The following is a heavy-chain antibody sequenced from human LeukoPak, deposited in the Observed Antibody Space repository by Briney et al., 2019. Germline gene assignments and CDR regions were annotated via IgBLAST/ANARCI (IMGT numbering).Heavy chain of an antibody. D-gene: IGHD1-26*01. CDR2: ISGNGGST. CDR1: GFTFSSYA. Sequence: GGSLRLSCAASGFTFSSYAMGWVRQAPGKGLGWVSSISGNGGSTYYADSVKGRFTISRDNSKNTLYLQMNSLRAEDTALYFCAKDVVGATFDYWGQGTLVTVSS. J-gene: IGHJ4*02. V-gene: IGHV3-23*01. CDR3: AKDVVGATFDY.